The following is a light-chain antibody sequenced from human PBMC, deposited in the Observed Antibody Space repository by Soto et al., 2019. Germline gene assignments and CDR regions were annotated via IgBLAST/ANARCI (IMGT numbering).Light chain of an antibody. CDR2: GSS. CDR3: QQYGSSPPYT. CDR1: QSVSNNY. V-gene: IGKV3-20*01. J-gene: IGKJ2*01. Sequence: EVVLTQSPGTLFLSPGEIATLSCRASQSVSNNYLAWYQQKPGQSPKLLIFGSSDRATGIPDRFSGSGSGTDFTLTISSLEPEDFAVYYCQQYGSSPPYTFGQGTKLEIK.